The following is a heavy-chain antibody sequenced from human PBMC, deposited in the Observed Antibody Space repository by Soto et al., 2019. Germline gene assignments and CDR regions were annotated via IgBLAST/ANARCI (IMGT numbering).Heavy chain of an antibody. D-gene: IGHD6-13*01. CDR1: GFSLTTSGVG. V-gene: IGHV2-5*02. J-gene: IGHJ1*01. CDR3: AHRRPEPGTWYFHH. CDR2: IYWDDDK. Sequence: QITLKESGPTLVKPTQTLTLTCTFSGFSLTTSGVGVGWIRQPPGKALEWLALIYWDDDKRYSPSLKKRLTITKDTSKNQVVLTMTNMDPVDTATYYCAHRRPEPGTWYFHHWGQGTLVTVSS.